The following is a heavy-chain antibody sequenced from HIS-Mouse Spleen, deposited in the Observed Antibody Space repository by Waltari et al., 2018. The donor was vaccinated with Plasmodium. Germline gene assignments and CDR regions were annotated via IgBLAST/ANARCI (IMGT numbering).Heavy chain of an antibody. CDR3: ATSGLTGGTYYFDY. D-gene: IGHD7-27*01. Sequence: QVQLVESGGGVVQPGRSLRLSCAASGFTFSSYGMHWVRKAPGKGLEGGAVISYDGSNKYYADSVKGRFTISRDNSKNPLELQMNSLRAEDTAVYYCATSGLTGGTYYFDYWGQGTLVTVSS. V-gene: IGHV3-30*03. CDR2: ISYDGSNK. J-gene: IGHJ4*02. CDR1: GFTFSSYG.